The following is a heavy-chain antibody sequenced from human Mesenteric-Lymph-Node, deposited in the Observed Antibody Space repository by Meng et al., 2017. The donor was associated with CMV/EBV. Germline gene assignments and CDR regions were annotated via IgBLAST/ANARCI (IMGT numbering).Heavy chain of an antibody. CDR3: ARDPSQIYWFDP. D-gene: IGHD2/OR15-2a*01. J-gene: IGHJ5*02. V-gene: IGHV1-2*02. Sequence: ASVKVSCKASGYTFTGYYMHWVRQAPGQGLEWMGWINPNSGGATYAQKFQGRVAMTRDTSISTAYMELSRLRSDDTAVYYCARDPSQIYWFDPWGQGTLVTVSS. CDR2: INPNSGGA. CDR1: GYTFTGYY.